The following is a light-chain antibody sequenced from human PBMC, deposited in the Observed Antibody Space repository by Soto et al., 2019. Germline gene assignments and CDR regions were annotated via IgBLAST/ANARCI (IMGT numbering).Light chain of an antibody. CDR1: QSVSSY. V-gene: IGKV3-15*01. Sequence: EIVLTQSPATLSLSPGERATLSCRASQSVSSYLAWYQQKPGQAPRLLMYDASNRATGIPARFSGSGSGTEFTLTISSLQSEDFVVYYCQQYNNWPPITFGQGTRLEIK. J-gene: IGKJ5*01. CDR3: QQYNNWPPIT. CDR2: DAS.